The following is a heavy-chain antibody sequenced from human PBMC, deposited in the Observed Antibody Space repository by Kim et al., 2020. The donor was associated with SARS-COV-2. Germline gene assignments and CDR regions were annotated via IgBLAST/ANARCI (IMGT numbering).Heavy chain of an antibody. CDR1: GGSISSSSYY. CDR2: IYYSGST. CDR3: ARHERGFRLVYYYGRFYY. J-gene: IGHJ4*02. Sequence: SETLSLTCTVSGGSISSSSYYWGWIRQPPGKGLEWIGSIYYSGSTYYNPSLKSRVTISVDTSKNQFSLKLSSVTAADTAVYYCARHERGFRLVYYYGRFYYWGQGTLAT. V-gene: IGHV4-39*01. D-gene: IGHD3-10*01.